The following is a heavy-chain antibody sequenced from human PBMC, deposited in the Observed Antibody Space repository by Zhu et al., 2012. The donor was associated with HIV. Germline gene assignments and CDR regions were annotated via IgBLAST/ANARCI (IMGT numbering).Heavy chain of an antibody. J-gene: IGHJ2*01. Sequence: QVQLQESGPGLVKPSQTLSLTCTVSGGSISSGDYYWSWIRQPPGKGLEWIGYIYYSGSTYYNPSLKSRVTISVDTSKNQFSLKLSSVTAADTAVYYCARAGYYYGSGSYYKDARHWYFDLWGRGTLVTVSS. CDR3: ARAGYYYGSGSYYKDARHWYFDL. V-gene: IGHV4-30-4*08. D-gene: IGHD3-10*01. CDR2: IYYSGST. CDR1: GGSISSGDYY.